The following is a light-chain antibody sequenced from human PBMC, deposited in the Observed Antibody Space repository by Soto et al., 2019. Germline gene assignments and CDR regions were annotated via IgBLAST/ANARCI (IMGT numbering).Light chain of an antibody. V-gene: IGKV1-33*01. Sequence: DIQMTQSPSSLSASVGDRVTITCQASQHIGTYLNWYQQKPGKAPKLLIYDASNLQAGVPSRFSGSGSGTDFTFTIRILQPEDFATYFCQQDDSLPLTFGGGTKVDIK. CDR1: QHIGTY. CDR3: QQDDSLPLT. J-gene: IGKJ4*01. CDR2: DAS.